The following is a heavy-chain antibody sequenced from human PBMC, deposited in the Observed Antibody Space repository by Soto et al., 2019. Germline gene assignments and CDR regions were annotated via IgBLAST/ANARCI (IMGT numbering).Heavy chain of an antibody. CDR2: INSDGSST. CDR1: GFTFSSYW. J-gene: IGHJ3*02. D-gene: IGHD2-15*01. V-gene: IGHV3-74*01. Sequence: GGSLRLSCAASGFTFSSYWMHWVRQAPGKGLVWVSRINSDGSSTSYADSVKGRFNISRDNAKNTLYLQMNSLRAEDAAVYYCARDRYCSGGSCYSPDAFDIWGQGTMVTVSS. CDR3: ARDRYCSGGSCYSPDAFDI.